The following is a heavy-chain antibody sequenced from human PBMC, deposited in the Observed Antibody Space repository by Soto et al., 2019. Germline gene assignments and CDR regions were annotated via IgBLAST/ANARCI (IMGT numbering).Heavy chain of an antibody. CDR3: ARGGPGYGDRIFEY. V-gene: IGHV4-59*01. Sequence: SETLSLTCTVSGGSIGSYYWSWIRQPPGKGLEWIGFIYYRGSTNYNPSLKSRVTISVDTSKNQFFLKLTSVTPADTAVYYCARGGPGYGDRIFEYWGQGTLVTVSS. CDR1: GGSIGSYY. J-gene: IGHJ4*02. CDR2: IYYRGST. D-gene: IGHD4-17*01.